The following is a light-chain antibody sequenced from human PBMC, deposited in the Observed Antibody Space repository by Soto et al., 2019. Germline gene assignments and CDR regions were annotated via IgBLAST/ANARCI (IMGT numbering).Light chain of an antibody. CDR2: GAS. V-gene: IGKV3-20*01. Sequence: EIVLTQSPGTLSLSPGERATLSCRASQSVSSSYLAWYQQKPGQAPRLLIYGASSRATGIPDRFSGSGSGTDFTLTISRLEPEDFAVDYCQQYGSSLGVTFGGGTKVEI. CDR3: QQYGSSLGVT. CDR1: QSVSSSY. J-gene: IGKJ4*01.